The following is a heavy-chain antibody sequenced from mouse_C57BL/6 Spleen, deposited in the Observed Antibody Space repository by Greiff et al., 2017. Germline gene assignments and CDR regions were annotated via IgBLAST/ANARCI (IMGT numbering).Heavy chain of an antibody. CDR2: ISSGGSYT. V-gene: IGHV5-6*01. J-gene: IGHJ2*01. CDR1: GFTFSRYG. CDR3: ARHGDYDPSYYFDY. Sequence: EVKVVESGGDLVKPGGSLKLSCAASGFTFSRYGMSWVRPTPDTRLVWVATISSGGSYTYYPASVKGRFTISRDNAKNTLYLQMSSLKSADPAMYYCARHGDYDPSYYFDYWGQGTTLTVSS. D-gene: IGHD2-13*01.